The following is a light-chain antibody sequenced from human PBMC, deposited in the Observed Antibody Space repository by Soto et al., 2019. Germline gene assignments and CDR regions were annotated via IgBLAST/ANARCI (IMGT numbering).Light chain of an antibody. CDR2: AAS. J-gene: IGKJ4*01. CDR3: QQLNSYPVT. V-gene: IGKV1-9*01. CDR1: QGISSY. Sequence: DIQLTQSPSFLSASVGDRVTITGRASQGISSYLAWYQQKPGKAPKLLIYAASTLQSGVPSRFSGSGSGTEFTLTISSLQPVDFATYYCQQLNSYPVTFGGGTKVEIK.